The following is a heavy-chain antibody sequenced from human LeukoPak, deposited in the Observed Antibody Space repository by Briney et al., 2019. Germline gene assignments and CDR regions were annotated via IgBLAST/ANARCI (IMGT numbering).Heavy chain of an antibody. J-gene: IGHJ4*02. CDR2: ISGSGGST. Sequence: GGSLRLSCAASGFTFSSYAMSWVRQAPGKGLEWVSAISGSGGSTYYADSVKGRFTISRDNSKNTLYLQMNSLRAEDTAVYYCAKDLGIMITFGGVPGYWGQGTLVTVSS. D-gene: IGHD3-16*01. CDR1: GFTFSSYA. CDR3: AKDLGIMITFGGVPGY. V-gene: IGHV3-23*01.